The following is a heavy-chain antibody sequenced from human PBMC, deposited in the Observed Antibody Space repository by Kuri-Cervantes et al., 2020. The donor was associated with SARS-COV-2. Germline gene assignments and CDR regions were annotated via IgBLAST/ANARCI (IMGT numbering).Heavy chain of an antibody. CDR1: GFTFSSYA. CDR2: IYSGGGST. CDR3: ARTSIDLWYGMDV. J-gene: IGHJ6*02. V-gene: IGHV3-53*01. Sequence: GESLKISCAASGFTFSSYAMTWVRQAPGKGLEWVSVIYSGGGSTYYADSAKGRFTISRDYSKNTLSLQMNSLRVEDTAVYYCARTSIDLWYGMDVWGQGTTVTVSS. D-gene: IGHD5-18*01.